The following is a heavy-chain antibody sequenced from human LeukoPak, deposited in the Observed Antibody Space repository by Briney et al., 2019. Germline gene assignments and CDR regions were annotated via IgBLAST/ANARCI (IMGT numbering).Heavy chain of an antibody. CDR3: ARGDYGDFRVFYTLFDY. V-gene: IGHV5-51*01. Sequence: GESLKISCKGSGYSFSMYWIAWVRQTPGKGLEWMGIIYPGDSDTRYSPSFQGQVTISADKSISTAYLQWSSLKASDTAMYYCARGDYGDFRVFYTLFDYWGQGTLVTVSS. CDR2: IYPGDSDT. D-gene: IGHD4-17*01. J-gene: IGHJ4*02. CDR1: GYSFSMYW.